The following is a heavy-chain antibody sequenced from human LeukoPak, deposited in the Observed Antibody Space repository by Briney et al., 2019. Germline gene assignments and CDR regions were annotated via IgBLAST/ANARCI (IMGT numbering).Heavy chain of an antibody. CDR3: ARGSARDSSGYYYDPLDY. CDR2: ISSSSSYI. V-gene: IGHV3-21*01. J-gene: IGHJ4*02. CDR1: GFTFSSYS. Sequence: PGGSLRLSCAASGFTFSSYSMNWVRQAPGKGLELVSSISSSSSYIYYADSVKGRFTISRDNAKNSLYLQMNSLRAEDTAVYYCARGSARDSSGYYYDPLDYWGQGTLVTVSS. D-gene: IGHD3-22*01.